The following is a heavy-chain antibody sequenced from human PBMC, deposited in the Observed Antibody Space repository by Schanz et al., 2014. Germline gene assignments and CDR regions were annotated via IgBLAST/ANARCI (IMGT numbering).Heavy chain of an antibody. Sequence: EVQLVESGGGLVQPGESLRVSCAASGFTFSNYWMSWVRQAPGKGLEWVANIRQEGSEKYYVDSVKGRFTVSRDDAKNSLNLQMNSLRVEDTAVYYCARSEMDRGVIWGYWGQGTLVTVSS. V-gene: IGHV3-7*01. J-gene: IGHJ4*02. CDR3: ARSEMDRGVIWGY. D-gene: IGHD3-10*01. CDR1: GFTFSNYW. CDR2: IRQEGSEK.